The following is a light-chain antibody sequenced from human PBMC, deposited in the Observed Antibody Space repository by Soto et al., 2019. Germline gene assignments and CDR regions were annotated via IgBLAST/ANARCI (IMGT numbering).Light chain of an antibody. CDR3: QQYGGSPWT. V-gene: IGKV3-20*01. CDR1: ENVRTF. Sequence: EVVLTQSPATLSLSPGERATLSCRASENVRTFVDWYQQKPGQAPRLLIYGASNRATGIPARFSGSGSETDFTLTISRLEPEDFAVYYCQQYGGSPWTFGQGTKVDIK. J-gene: IGKJ1*01. CDR2: GAS.